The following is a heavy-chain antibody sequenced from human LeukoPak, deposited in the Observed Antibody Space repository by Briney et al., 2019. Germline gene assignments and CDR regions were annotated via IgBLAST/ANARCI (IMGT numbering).Heavy chain of an antibody. CDR1: GGSISSSSYY. Sequence: SETLSLTCTVSGGSISSSSYYWGWIRQPPGKGLEWIGSIYYSGSTYYNPSLKSRVTISVDTSKNQFSLKLSSVTAADTAVYYCARRVIQLWLDDAFDIRGQGTMVTVSS. CDR2: IYYSGST. V-gene: IGHV4-39*01. J-gene: IGHJ3*02. CDR3: ARRVIQLWLDDAFDI. D-gene: IGHD5-18*01.